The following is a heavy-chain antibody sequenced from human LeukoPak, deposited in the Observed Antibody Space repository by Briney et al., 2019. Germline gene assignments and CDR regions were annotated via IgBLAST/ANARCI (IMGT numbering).Heavy chain of an antibody. CDR3: ARDQRLTYFYGSGRFPRFDP. V-gene: IGHV1-2*02. CDR2: INPNSGGT. CDR1: GYTFTGYY. Sequence: ASVKVSCKASGYTFTGYYMHWVRHAPGQGLEWMGWINPNSGGTNYAQKFQGRVTMTRDTSISTAYMELSRLRSDDTAVYYCARDQRLTYFYGSGRFPRFDPWGQGTLVTVSS. D-gene: IGHD3-10*01. J-gene: IGHJ5*02.